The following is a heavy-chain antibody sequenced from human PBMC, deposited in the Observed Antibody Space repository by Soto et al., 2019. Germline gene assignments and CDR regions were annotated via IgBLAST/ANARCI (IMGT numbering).Heavy chain of an antibody. V-gene: IGHV3-33*01. Sequence: QVQLVESGGGVVQPGRSLRLSRAASGFTFSSYGMHWVRQAPGKGLEWVAVIWYDGSNKYYADSVKGRFTISRDNSKNTLYLQMNSLRAEDTAVYYCASGKYCTNGVCYSLDYRGQGTLVTVSS. J-gene: IGHJ4*02. D-gene: IGHD2-8*01. CDR1: GFTFSSYG. CDR2: IWYDGSNK. CDR3: ASGKYCTNGVCYSLDY.